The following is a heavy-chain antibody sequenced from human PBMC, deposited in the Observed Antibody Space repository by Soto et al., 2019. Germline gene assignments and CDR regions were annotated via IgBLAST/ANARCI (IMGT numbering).Heavy chain of an antibody. J-gene: IGHJ4*02. D-gene: IGHD3-22*01. V-gene: IGHV3-48*03. CDR3: ARERYYYDSSGYYRYFDY. Sequence: PGGPLRLSCAASGFTFSSYEMNWVRQAPGKGLEWVSYISSSGSTIYYADSVKGRFTISRDNAKNSLYLQMNSLRAEDTAVYYCARERYYYDSSGYYRYFDYWGQGTLVTVSS. CDR2: ISSSGSTI. CDR1: GFTFSSYE.